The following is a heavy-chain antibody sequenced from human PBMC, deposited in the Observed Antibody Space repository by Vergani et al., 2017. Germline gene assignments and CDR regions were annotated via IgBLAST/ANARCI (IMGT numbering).Heavy chain of an antibody. CDR1: GGSFSGYY. J-gene: IGHJ4*02. CDR2: INHSGST. CDR3: ARGQKRKWAHSSSPVDY. D-gene: IGHD6-6*01. V-gene: IGHV4-34*01. Sequence: QVQLQQWGAGLLKPSETLSLTCAVYGGSFSGYYWSWIRQPPGKGLEWIGEINHSGSTNYNPSLKSRVTISVDTSKNQFSLKLSSVTAADTAVYYCARGQKRKWAHSSSPVDYWGQGTLVTVSS.